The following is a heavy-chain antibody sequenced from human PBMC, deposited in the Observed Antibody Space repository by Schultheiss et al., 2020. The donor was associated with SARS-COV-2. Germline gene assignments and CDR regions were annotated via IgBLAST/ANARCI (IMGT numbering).Heavy chain of an antibody. CDR3: ASITISPPLYGMDV. Sequence: SQTLSLTCTVSGGSISSGGYYWSWIRQHPGKGLEWIGYIYYSGSTYYNPSLKSRVTISVDTSKNQFSLKLSSVTAADTAVYYCASITISPPLYGMDVWGKGTTVTVSS. CDR2: IYYSGST. V-gene: IGHV4-31*03. J-gene: IGHJ6*04. CDR1: GGSISSGGYY. D-gene: IGHD3-9*01.